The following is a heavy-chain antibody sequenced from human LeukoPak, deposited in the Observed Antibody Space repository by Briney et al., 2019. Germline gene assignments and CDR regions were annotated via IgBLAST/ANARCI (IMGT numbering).Heavy chain of an antibody. J-gene: IGHJ5*02. CDR3: AAYYYGSGSYYMNHWFDP. CDR1: GGSISSGGYY. D-gene: IGHD3-10*01. CDR2: IYYSGST. Sequence: SETLSLTCTVSGGSISSGGYYWSWIRQHPGKGLEWIGYIYYSGSTYYNPSLKSRVTISVDTSKNQFSLKLSSVTAADTAVYYCAAYYYGSGSYYMNHWFDPWGQGTLVTVSS. V-gene: IGHV4-31*03.